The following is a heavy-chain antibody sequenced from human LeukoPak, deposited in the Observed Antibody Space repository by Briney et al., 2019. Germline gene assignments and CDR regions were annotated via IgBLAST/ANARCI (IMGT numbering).Heavy chain of an antibody. D-gene: IGHD1-26*01. V-gene: IGHV1-24*01. J-gene: IGHJ6*02. Sequence: ASVKVSCKASGGTFRSYGISWVRQAPGQGLEWMGGFDPEDGETIYAQKFLGRVTMTEDTSTDTAYMELSSLRSEDTAVYYCATGRMYSGSPRGGYYYYYGMDVWDQGTTVTVSS. CDR1: GGTFRSYG. CDR2: FDPEDGET. CDR3: ATGRMYSGSPRGGYYYYYGMDV.